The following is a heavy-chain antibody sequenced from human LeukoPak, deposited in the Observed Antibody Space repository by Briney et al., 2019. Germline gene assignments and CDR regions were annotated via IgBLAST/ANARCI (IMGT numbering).Heavy chain of an antibody. D-gene: IGHD4-17*01. J-gene: IGHJ4*02. V-gene: IGHV3-33*01. Sequence: GGSLRLSCAASGFFFSHYGMHWVRQAPGKGLEWVAVIWSDGSNRFYAGSVKGRFTISRDNSKNTLYLQMNSLRAEDMAVYYCAGDQVPYGDYDYWGQGTLVTVSS. CDR2: IWSDGSNR. CDR1: GFFFSHYG. CDR3: AGDQVPYGDYDY.